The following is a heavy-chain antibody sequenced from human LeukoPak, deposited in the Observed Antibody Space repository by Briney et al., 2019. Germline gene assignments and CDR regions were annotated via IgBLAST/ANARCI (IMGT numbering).Heavy chain of an antibody. D-gene: IGHD3-10*01. V-gene: IGHV3-7*01. CDR1: GFTFSSYW. Sequence: GGSLRLSCAASGFTFSSYWMSWVRQAPGKGLEWVANIKQDGSEKYYVDSVKGRFTISRDNAKNSLYLQMNSLRAEDTAVYYCARDLVFLVIGHYSDYWGQGTLVTVSS. CDR2: IKQDGSEK. J-gene: IGHJ4*02. CDR3: ARDLVFLVIGHYSDY.